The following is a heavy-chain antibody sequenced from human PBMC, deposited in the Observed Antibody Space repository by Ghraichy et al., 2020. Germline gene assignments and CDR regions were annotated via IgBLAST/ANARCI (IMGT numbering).Heavy chain of an antibody. D-gene: IGHD3-22*01. CDR2: IYTTGEA. V-gene: IGHV4-4*08. Sequence: SETPSLTCTVSGGSISPYYWRWIRKPPGKVLEWIGYIYTTGEANYHPALSSRVTISLDRSKNQFSLRLTSVTAAATAVYFCARSEVNTSYPDALDIWGRGTVVAVSS. CDR1: GGSISPYY. J-gene: IGHJ3*02. CDR3: ARSEVNTSYPDALDI.